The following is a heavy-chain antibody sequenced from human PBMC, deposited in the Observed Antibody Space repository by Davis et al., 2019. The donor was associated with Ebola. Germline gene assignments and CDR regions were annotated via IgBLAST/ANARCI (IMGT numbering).Heavy chain of an antibody. V-gene: IGHV1-2*04. D-gene: IGHD3-3*01. CDR2: INPNSGGT. CDR1: GYTFTGYY. J-gene: IGHJ4*02. Sequence: AASVKVSCKASGYTFTGYYMHWVRQAPGQGLEWMGWINPNSGGTNYAQKFQGWVTMTRDTSISTAYMELSRLRSDDTAVYYCARDLGRVVIGGDYWGQGTLVTVSS. CDR3: ARDLGRVVIGGDY.